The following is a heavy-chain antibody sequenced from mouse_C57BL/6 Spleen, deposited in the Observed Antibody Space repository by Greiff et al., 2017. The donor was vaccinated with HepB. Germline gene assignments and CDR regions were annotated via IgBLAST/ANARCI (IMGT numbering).Heavy chain of an antibody. Sequence: EVQLVESGEGLVKPGGSLKLSCAASGFTFSSYAMSWVRQTPEKRLEWVAYISSGGDYIYYADTVKGRFTISRDNARNTLYLQMSSLKSEDTAMYYCTKVPITTVVATAHWYFDVWGTGTTVTVSS. J-gene: IGHJ1*03. D-gene: IGHD1-1*01. CDR1: GFTFSSYA. CDR2: ISSGGDYI. V-gene: IGHV5-9-1*02. CDR3: TKVPITTVVATAHWYFDV.